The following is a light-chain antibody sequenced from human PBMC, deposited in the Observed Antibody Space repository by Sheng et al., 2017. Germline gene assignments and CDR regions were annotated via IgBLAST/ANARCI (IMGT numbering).Light chain of an antibody. V-gene: IGKV1-39*01. CDR1: QTISNF. J-gene: IGKJ2*01. Sequence: DIQMTQFPSSLSGSVGDRVTITCRASQTISNFVNWYQQKPGKVPKVLIHGASSLQSGVPSRFSGSGSGTDFTLTISSLQPEDFATYYCQQSYSTPYTFGQGTELDIK. CDR2: GAS. CDR3: QQSYSTPYT.